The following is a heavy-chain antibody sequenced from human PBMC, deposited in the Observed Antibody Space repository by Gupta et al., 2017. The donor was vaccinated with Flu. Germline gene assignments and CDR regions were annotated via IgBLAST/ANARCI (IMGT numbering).Heavy chain of an antibody. J-gene: IGHJ4*02. Sequence: QVQLVESGGGVVQPGRSLRLSCAASGFTFSSYGMHWVRQAPGKGLEWVAIIWYDGSNKYYTDSVKGRFTISRDNSKNMLYLQMNSLRAEETAVYYCAREHYDSSGYYPQYFDFGGQGTLVTVSS. CDR3: AREHYDSSGYYPQYFDF. V-gene: IGHV3-33*01. CDR2: IWYDGSNK. D-gene: IGHD3-22*01. CDR1: GFTFSSYG.